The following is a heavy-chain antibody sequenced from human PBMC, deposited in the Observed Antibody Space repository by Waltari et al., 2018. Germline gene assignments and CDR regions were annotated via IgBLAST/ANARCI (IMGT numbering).Heavy chain of an antibody. V-gene: IGHV3-7*01. J-gene: IGHJ4*02. CDR1: GFPFSPSW. D-gene: IGHD4-17*01. Sequence: EVQLVESGGGLVQPRGSLRLSCSASGFPFSPSWMTWVRQAPGKGLEWVANIKQDGSEKYYVDSVKGRFTISRDNAKNSLYLQMNSLRAEDTAVYYCARDGDYGDYQASYYFDYWGQGTLVTVSS. CDR3: ARDGDYGDYQASYYFDY. CDR2: IKQDGSEK.